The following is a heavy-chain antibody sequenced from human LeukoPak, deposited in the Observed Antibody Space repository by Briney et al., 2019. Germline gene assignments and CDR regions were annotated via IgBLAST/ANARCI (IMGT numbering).Heavy chain of an antibody. Sequence: PSETLSLTCAVSSYSISSGSYWGWIRQSPGKGLEWIGSVYRSGTTYYNPSLTSRIDISIDTSKKQFSLKLSSVTAADTAVYYCARDKSLFYYDSSGYYQARDFDYWGQGILVTVSS. D-gene: IGHD3-22*01. CDR1: SYSISSGSY. CDR2: VYRSGTT. V-gene: IGHV4-38-2*02. J-gene: IGHJ4*02. CDR3: ARDKSLFYYDSSGYYQARDFDY.